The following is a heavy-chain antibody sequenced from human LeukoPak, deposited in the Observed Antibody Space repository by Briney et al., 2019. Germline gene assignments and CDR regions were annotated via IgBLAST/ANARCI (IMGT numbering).Heavy chain of an antibody. CDR3: AKGDYGDYAFDY. J-gene: IGHJ4*02. CDR1: GFTFSSYA. V-gene: IGHV3-23*01. CDR2: VINIGGTT. Sequence: QTGGPLRLSCAASGFTFSSYAMSWVRQAPGKGLEWVSAVINIGGTTYYADSVKGRFTISRDNSKNTLYLQMNSLRAEDTAVYYCAKGDYGDYAFDYWGQGTLVTVSS. D-gene: IGHD4-17*01.